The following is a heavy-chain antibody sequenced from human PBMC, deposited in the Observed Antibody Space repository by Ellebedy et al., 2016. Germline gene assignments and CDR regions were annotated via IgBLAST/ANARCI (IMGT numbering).Heavy chain of an antibody. J-gene: IGHJ6*02. V-gene: IGHV3-53*01. CDR3: ARRYSSTCYYSAMDV. CDR2: IYSGGST. Sequence: GESLKISCAASGFTVSSNYMSWVRQAPGKGLEWVSVIYSGGSTYYADSVKGRFTISRDNAKNSLYLQMNSLRAEDTAVYYCARRYSSTCYYSAMDVWGQGTTVTVSS. D-gene: IGHD6-19*01. CDR1: GFTVSSNY.